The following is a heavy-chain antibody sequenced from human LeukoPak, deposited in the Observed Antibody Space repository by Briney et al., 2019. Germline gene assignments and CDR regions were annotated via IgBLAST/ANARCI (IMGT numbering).Heavy chain of an antibody. J-gene: IGHJ4*02. D-gene: IGHD2-2*01. CDR3: ARGPIGIVVVPAAVYFDY. Sequence: PSETLSLTCAVYGGSFSGYYWSWIRQPPGKGLEWIGEINHSGSTNYNPSLKSRVTMSVDTSKNQFSLKLSSVTAADTAVYYCARGPIGIVVVPAAVYFDYWGQGTLVTVSS. CDR1: GGSFSGYY. V-gene: IGHV4-34*01. CDR2: INHSGST.